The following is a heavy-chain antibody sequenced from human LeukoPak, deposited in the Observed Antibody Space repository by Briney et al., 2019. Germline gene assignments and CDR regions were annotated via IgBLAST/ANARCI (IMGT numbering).Heavy chain of an antibody. CDR1: GGSFSGYY. CDR3: ARDLYSYGYFDY. Sequence: SETLSLTCAVYGGSFSGYYWSWIRQPPGKGLEWIGSIYYSGSTYYNPSLKSRVTISVDTSKNQFSLKLSSVTAADTAVYYCARDLYSYGYFDYWGQGTLVTVSS. V-gene: IGHV4-34*01. CDR2: IYYSGST. D-gene: IGHD5-18*01. J-gene: IGHJ4*02.